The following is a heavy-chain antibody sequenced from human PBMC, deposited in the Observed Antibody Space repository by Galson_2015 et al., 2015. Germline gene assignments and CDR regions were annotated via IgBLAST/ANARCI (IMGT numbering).Heavy chain of an antibody. Sequence: SVKVSCKVSGYTLTELSMHWVRQAPGKGLEWMGGFDPEDGETIYAQKFQGRVTITADESTSTAYMELSSLRSEDTAVYYCASRHSSHRYCSGGSCAPSGGYYYMDVWGKGTTVTVSS. V-gene: IGHV1-24*01. CDR2: FDPEDGET. J-gene: IGHJ6*03. D-gene: IGHD2-15*01. CDR1: GYTLTELS. CDR3: ASRHSSHRYCSGGSCAPSGGYYYMDV.